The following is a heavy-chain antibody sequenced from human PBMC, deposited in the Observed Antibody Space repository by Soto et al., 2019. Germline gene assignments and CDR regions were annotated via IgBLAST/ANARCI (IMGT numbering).Heavy chain of an antibody. Sequence: PVGSLRLSCAASGFTFSSYSMNWVRQAPGKGLEWVSSISSSSSYIYYADSVKGRFTISRDNAKNSLYLQMNSLRAEDTAVYYCASSRYYDFWSGYSGYYYGMDVWGQGTTVTVSS. CDR3: ASSRYYDFWSGYSGYYYGMDV. J-gene: IGHJ6*02. CDR1: GFTFSSYS. V-gene: IGHV3-21*01. D-gene: IGHD3-3*01. CDR2: ISSSSSYI.